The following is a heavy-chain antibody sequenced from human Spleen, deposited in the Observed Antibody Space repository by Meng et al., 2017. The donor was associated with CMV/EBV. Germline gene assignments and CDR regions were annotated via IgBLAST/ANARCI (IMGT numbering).Heavy chain of an antibody. D-gene: IGHD1-1*01. V-gene: IGHV4-39*01. CDR2: IYYSGGA. J-gene: IGHJ5*02. Sequence: GSIRSSGYYWSWIRQSPGKGLEWIGCIYYSGGAYYNPSLKSRVTISVDTSKNQFSLKLSSVTAADTSVYYCARVTATTGSSTVCFDPWGQGTLVTVSS. CDR3: ARVTATTGSSTVCFDP. CDR1: GSIRSSGYY.